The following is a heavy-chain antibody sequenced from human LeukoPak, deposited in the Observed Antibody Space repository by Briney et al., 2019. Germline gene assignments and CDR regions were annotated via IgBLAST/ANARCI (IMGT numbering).Heavy chain of an antibody. CDR3: VRPELPGWSVLFDF. D-gene: IGHD2-15*01. CDR2: INQDGSEK. Sequence: GGSLRLPCAASGFTFSDHYMSWIRQAPGKGLEWVANINQDGSEKYYADSVKGRFTISRDNAKNSLYLQMNSLRAEDTAVYFCVRPELPGWSVLFDFWGQGTLVTVSS. J-gene: IGHJ4*02. V-gene: IGHV3-7*01. CDR1: GFTFSDHY.